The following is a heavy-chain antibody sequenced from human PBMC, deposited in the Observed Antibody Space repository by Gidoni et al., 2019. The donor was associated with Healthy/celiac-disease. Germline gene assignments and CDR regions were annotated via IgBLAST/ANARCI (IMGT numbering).Heavy chain of an antibody. CDR3: AKGDFAIFGVVKGYMDV. D-gene: IGHD3-3*01. J-gene: IGHJ6*03. Sequence: EVQLVESGGGLVQPGRSLRLSCPASGFPFDDYAMHWVRQAPGKGLEWGSGISWNSGSIGYADSVKGRFTISRDNAKNSLYLQMNSLRAEDTALYYCAKGDFAIFGVVKGYMDVWGKGTTVTVSS. CDR2: ISWNSGSI. V-gene: IGHV3-9*01. CDR1: GFPFDDYA.